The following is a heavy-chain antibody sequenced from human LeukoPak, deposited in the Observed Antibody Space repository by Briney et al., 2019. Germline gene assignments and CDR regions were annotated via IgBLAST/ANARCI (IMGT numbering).Heavy chain of an antibody. CDR2: INPNSGDT. CDR1: GYTFTGYY. D-gene: IGHD1-14*01. CDR3: ARATGMGRRGVCFDH. Sequence: ASVKVTCKSSGYTFTGYYIHWVRQPPGQGLEWVGCINPNSGDTNYPQKFQGRVTMTMDTSISKAYMELSRLRSDDTAVYYCARATGMGRRGVCFDHWGQGILVTVSS. V-gene: IGHV1-2*02. J-gene: IGHJ5*02.